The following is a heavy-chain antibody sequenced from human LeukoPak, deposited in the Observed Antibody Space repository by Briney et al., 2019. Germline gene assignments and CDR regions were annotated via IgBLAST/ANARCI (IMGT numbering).Heavy chain of an antibody. CDR3: ARELYGDSTDY. Sequence: PSETLYLTCTVSDYSISSGYYWGWIRQPPGKGLEWIGTIYHSGSTYYNPSLKSRLTISIDTSRNQFSLTLYFVTAADTAMYYCARELYGDSTDYWGQGILVTVAS. D-gene: IGHD4-17*01. CDR2: IYHSGST. CDR1: DYSISSGYY. V-gene: IGHV4-38-2*02. J-gene: IGHJ4*02.